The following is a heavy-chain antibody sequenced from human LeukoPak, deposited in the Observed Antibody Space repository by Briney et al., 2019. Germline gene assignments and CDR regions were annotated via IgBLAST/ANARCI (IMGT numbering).Heavy chain of an antibody. J-gene: IGHJ4*02. Sequence: PGGSLRLSCIASGFKFDNYAMHWIRQTPGKRPEWVGRIKSKRSGGTTDYALSVKGRFTISRDDSQNTLYLQMNSLRTDDTAVYYCSKDIPLTRAWALKYWGQGALATVSS. V-gene: IGHV3-15*07. D-gene: IGHD2-21*01. CDR1: GFKFDNYA. CDR3: SKDIPLTRAWALKY. CDR2: IKSKRSGGTT.